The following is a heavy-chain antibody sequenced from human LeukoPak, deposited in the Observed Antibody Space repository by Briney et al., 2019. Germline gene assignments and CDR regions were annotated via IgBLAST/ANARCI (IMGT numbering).Heavy chain of an antibody. CDR3: ARDRLGEKDVITIPAAD. CDR2: IIPLFGTV. J-gene: IGHJ4*02. Sequence: SVKVSCKASGGTFNTYAISWVRQAPGQGLEWMGGIIPLFGTVNYAQKFLGRVTITADESTSTAYMELSSLGSEDTAVYYCARDRLGEKDVITIPAADWGQGTLVTVSS. V-gene: IGHV1-69*13. CDR1: GGTFNTYA. D-gene: IGHD2-2*01.